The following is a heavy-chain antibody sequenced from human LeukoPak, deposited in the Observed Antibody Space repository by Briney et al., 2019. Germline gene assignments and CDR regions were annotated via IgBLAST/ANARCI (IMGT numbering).Heavy chain of an antibody. J-gene: IGHJ4*02. CDR2: IYYSGST. Sequence: SETLSLTCTVSGGSISSSSYYWGWIRQPPGKGLEWIGSIYYSGSTYYNPSLKSRVTISVDTSKNQFSLKLSSVTAADTAVYYCARGGGWDYYDSSADAWGYFDYWGQGTLVTVSS. V-gene: IGHV4-39*01. D-gene: IGHD3-22*01. CDR1: GGSISSSSYY. CDR3: ARGGGWDYYDSSADAWGYFDY.